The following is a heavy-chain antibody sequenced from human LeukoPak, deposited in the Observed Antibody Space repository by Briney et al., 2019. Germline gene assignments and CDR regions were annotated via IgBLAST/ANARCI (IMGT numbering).Heavy chain of an antibody. V-gene: IGHV4-30-4*01. D-gene: IGHD2-15*01. J-gene: IGHJ5*02. CDR1: GGSISSGDYY. Sequence: SETLSLTCTVSGGSISSGDYYWSWIRQPPGKGLERIGSIYYSGSTYYNPSLKSRVTISVDTSKNQFSLKLSSVTAADTAVYYCARASVVAAGGPWFDPWGKGTLVTVSS. CDR2: IYYSGST. CDR3: ARASVVAAGGPWFDP.